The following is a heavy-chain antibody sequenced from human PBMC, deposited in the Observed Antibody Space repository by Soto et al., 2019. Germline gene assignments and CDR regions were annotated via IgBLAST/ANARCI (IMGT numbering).Heavy chain of an antibody. J-gene: IGHJ6*02. V-gene: IGHV4-31*03. CDR3: ARDRLMATAGTARHYFGLDV. D-gene: IGHD5-18*01. CDR1: GGSIRSGGYY. Sequence: QVQLQESGPGLVKPSQTLSLTCTVSGGSIRSGGYYWSWVRQNPRKGLEWIGNIYYSGNTYYNPSLKSRLTISVDTSKNQFSLTLSSVPAADTAVYYCARDRLMATAGTARHYFGLDVWGQGTTVTVSS. CDR2: IYYSGNT.